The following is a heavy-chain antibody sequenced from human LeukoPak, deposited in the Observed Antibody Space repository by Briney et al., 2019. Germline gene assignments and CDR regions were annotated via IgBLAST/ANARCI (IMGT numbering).Heavy chain of an antibody. V-gene: IGHV4-4*09. D-gene: IGHD3-22*01. J-gene: IGHJ4*02. CDR1: GGSISSHY. CDR2: IHTSGST. Sequence: SETLSLTCTVSGGSISSHYWSWIRQPPGKGLEWIGYIHTSGSTNYNPSLKSRVTISVDTSKNQFSLKLSSVTAADTAVYYCARAYDYYDSSGYSMRPLDYWGQGTLVTVSS. CDR3: ARAYDYYDSSGYSMRPLDY.